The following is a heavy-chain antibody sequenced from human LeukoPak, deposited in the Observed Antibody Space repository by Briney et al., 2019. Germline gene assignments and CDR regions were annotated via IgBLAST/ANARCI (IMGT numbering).Heavy chain of an antibody. J-gene: IGHJ4*02. CDR1: GGSISSYY. D-gene: IGHD3-22*01. V-gene: IGHV4-59*08. Sequence: PSETLSLTCTVSGGSISSYYWSWIRQPPGKGLEWIGYIYYSGSTNYNPSLKSRVTISVDTSKNQFSLKLSSVTAADTAVYYCARQGYYYDSSCSYPGGDYWGQGTLVTVSS. CDR3: ARQGYYYDSSCSYPGGDY. CDR2: IYYSGST.